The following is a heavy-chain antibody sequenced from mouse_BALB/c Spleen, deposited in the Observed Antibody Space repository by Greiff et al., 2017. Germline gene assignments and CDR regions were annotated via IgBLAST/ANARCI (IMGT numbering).Heavy chain of an antibody. V-gene: IGHV7-3*02. D-gene: IGHD2-4*01. J-gene: IGHJ4*01. CDR1: GFTFTDYY. CDR3: ASSTMITSYAMDY. Sequence: EVQLVESGGGLVQPGGSLRLSCATSGFTFTDYYMSWVRQPPGKALEWLGFIRNKANGYTTEYSASVKGRFTISRDNSQSILYLQMNTLRAEDSATYYCASSTMITSYAMDYWGQGTSVTVSS. CDR2: IRNKANGYTT.